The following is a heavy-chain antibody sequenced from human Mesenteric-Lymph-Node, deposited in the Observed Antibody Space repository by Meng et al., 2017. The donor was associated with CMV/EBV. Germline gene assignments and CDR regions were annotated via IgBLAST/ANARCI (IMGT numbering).Heavy chain of an antibody. Sequence: ISGDSVSNNGAAWNWIRQSPSRGLEWLGRTYYRSKWYNDYAVSVKSRITINPDTSKNQFSLQLNSVTPEVTAVYYCVGIRDGYNHPWGQGTLVTVSS. CDR3: VGIRDGYNHP. CDR1: GDSVSNNGAA. D-gene: IGHD5-24*01. V-gene: IGHV6-1*01. CDR2: TYYRSKWYN. J-gene: IGHJ5*02.